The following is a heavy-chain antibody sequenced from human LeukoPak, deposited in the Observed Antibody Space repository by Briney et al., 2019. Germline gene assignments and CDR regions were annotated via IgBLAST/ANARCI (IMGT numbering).Heavy chain of an antibody. CDR1: GYTFTSYA. CDR2: INAGNGNT. V-gene: IGHV1-3*01. J-gene: IGHJ5*02. D-gene: IGHD1-26*01. Sequence: APVKVSCKASGYTFTSYAMHWVRQAPGQRLEWMGWINAGNGNTKYSQKFQGRVTITRDTSASTAYMELSSLRSEDTAVYYCARSGSYYVGLHWFDPWGQGTLVTVSS. CDR3: ARSGSYYVGLHWFDP.